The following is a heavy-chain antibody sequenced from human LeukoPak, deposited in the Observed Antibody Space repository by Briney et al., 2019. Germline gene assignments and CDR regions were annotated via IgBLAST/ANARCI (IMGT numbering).Heavy chain of an antibody. V-gene: IGHV3-11*01. J-gene: IGHJ4*02. CDR2: ISGRSRTI. Sequence: GGSLRLSCAASGFSFSDYHMSWIRQAPGKGLEWVSDISGRSRTIYYADSVKGRFTISRDNADNSLYLHLNSLRADDTVVYYCARGASPPDYWGQGTLVTVSS. CDR1: GFSFSDYH. CDR3: ARGASPPDY.